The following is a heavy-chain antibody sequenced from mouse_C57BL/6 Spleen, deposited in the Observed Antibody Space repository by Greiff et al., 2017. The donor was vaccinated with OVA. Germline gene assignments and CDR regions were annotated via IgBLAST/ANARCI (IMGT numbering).Heavy chain of an antibody. CDR2: IDPSDSYT. V-gene: IGHV1-69*01. D-gene: IGHD1-1*02. Sequence: QVQLQQPGAELVMPGASVKLSCKASGYTFTSYWMHWVKQRPGQGLEWIGEIDPSDSYTNYNQKFKGKSTLTVDKSSSTAYMQLSSLTSEDSAVYYCARGGYYATDYWGQGTSVTVSS. CDR1: GYTFTSYW. CDR3: ARGGYYATDY. J-gene: IGHJ4*01.